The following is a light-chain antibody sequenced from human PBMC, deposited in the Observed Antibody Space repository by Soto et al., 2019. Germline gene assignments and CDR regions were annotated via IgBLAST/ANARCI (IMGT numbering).Light chain of an antibody. CDR3: QQYNDLST. CDR2: KAS. V-gene: IGKV1-5*03. CDR1: QNIGDW. J-gene: IGKJ4*01. Sequence: IQMTQSPSTLSASVGDRVTIACRASQNIGDWLAWYQQKPGKAPNLLIYKASTLESGVPSRFSGSGSGTEFTLAISSLQPEDFATYYCQQYNDLSTFGGGTKVEI.